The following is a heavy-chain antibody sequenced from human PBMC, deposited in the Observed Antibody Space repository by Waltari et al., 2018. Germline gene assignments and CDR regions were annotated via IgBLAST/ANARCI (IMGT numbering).Heavy chain of an antibody. Sequence: QVQVVQSGGEVKKPGASVKVSCKASGYSFTNYVITWVRQAPGQGLEWMGWINNYNGNTNYAQELQGRVTMTTDTSTSTAYMELRSLRSDDTAVYYCASSLSGSYGESYYYYMDFWGKGTTVTVSS. D-gene: IGHD3-16*01. CDR1: GYSFTNYV. V-gene: IGHV1-18*01. CDR3: ASSLSGSYGESYYYYMDF. CDR2: INNYNGNT. J-gene: IGHJ6*03.